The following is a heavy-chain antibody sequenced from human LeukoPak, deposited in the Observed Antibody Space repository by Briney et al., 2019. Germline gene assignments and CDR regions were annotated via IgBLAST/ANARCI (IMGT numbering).Heavy chain of an antibody. CDR3: ARDRNWGSAAHHFDL. CDR1: GFTFRNFG. J-gene: IGHJ4*02. D-gene: IGHD7-27*01. Sequence: GGSLRLSCAASGFTFRNFGMHWVRQAPGKGLEWVAVIWYDGSNKKYADSVKGRFTFSRDNSKNMLCLQMDSLRAEDTAVYYCARDRNWGSAAHHFDLWGQGTLVSVSS. V-gene: IGHV3-33*01. CDR2: IWYDGSNK.